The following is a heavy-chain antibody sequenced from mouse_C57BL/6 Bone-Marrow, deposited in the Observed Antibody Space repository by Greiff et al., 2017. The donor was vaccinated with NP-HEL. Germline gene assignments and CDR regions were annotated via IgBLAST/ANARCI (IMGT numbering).Heavy chain of an antibody. J-gene: IGHJ1*03. CDR3: AREGGSSYGYFDV. Sequence: QVQLQQSGAELVRPGSSVKLSCKASGYTFTSSWMDWVKQRPGQGLEWIGNIYPSDSETHYNQKFKDKATLTVDKSSSTAYMQLSSLTSEDSAVYYCAREGGSSYGYFDVWGTGTTVTVSS. V-gene: IGHV1-61*01. D-gene: IGHD1-1*01. CDR1: GYTFTSSW. CDR2: IYPSDSET.